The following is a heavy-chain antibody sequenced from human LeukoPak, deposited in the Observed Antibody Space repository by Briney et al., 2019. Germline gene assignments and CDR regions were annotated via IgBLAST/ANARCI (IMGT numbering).Heavy chain of an antibody. CDR2: VYHSGST. V-gene: IGHV4-38-2*01. J-gene: IGHJ4*02. D-gene: IGHD2-15*01. Sequence: SETLSLTCAVSGYSISSGYYWGWIRQPPGKGLEWIGSVYHSGSTYYNPSLKSRGTISVDTSKNQFSLKLSSVTAADTAVYYCARSKWVAATYFDYWGQGTLVTVSS. CDR3: ARSKWVAATYFDY. CDR1: GYSISSGYY.